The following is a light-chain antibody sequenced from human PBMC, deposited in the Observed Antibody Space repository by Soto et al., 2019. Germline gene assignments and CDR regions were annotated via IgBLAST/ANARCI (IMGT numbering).Light chain of an antibody. Sequence: QSALTQPASVSGSPGQSITISCTGTSSDVGAYNYVSWYQQHPGKAPKLVIYEVSNRPSGVSHRFSGSKSDNTASLTISGLQTDDEADYYCSSYTSSRTLVFXTGIKLTVL. J-gene: IGLJ1*01. CDR1: SSDVGAYNY. CDR2: EVS. CDR3: SSYTSSRTLV. V-gene: IGLV2-14*01.